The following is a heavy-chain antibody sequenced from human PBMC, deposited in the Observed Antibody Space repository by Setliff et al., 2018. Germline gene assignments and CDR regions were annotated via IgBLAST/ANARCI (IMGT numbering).Heavy chain of an antibody. V-gene: IGHV4-34*01. J-gene: IGHJ4*02. CDR3: ARLPPLHTPMALTFDY. CDR1: GGSFSDYY. CDR2: INHSGST. D-gene: IGHD5-18*01. Sequence: PSETLSLTCGASGGSFSDYYWTWIRQTPGKGLEWIGEINHSGSTKCNPSLKSRVTISVDTPKNQFSLELRSVTAADTAVYYCARLPPLHTPMALTFDYWGQGILVTVSS.